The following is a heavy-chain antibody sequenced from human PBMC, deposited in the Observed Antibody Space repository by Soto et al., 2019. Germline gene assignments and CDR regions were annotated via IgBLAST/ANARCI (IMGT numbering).Heavy chain of an antibody. V-gene: IGHV3-73*01. Sequence: PGGSLRLSCAASGFTFSGSAMHWVRQASGKGLEWVGRIRSKANSYATAYAASVKGRFTISRDDSKNTAYLQMNSLKTEDTAVYCWLPDLPGCYCSYYCIQEXLVSV. CDR2: IRSKANSYAT. J-gene: IGHJ4*02. D-gene: IGHD2-21*01. CDR1: GFTFSGSA. CDR3: LPDLPGCYCSYY.